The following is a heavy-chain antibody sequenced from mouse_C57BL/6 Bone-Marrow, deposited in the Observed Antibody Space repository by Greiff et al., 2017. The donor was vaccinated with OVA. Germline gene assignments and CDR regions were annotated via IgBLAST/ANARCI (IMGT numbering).Heavy chain of an antibody. D-gene: IGHD2-3*01. CDR3: ARGRLLRAY. CDR1: GYTFTSYG. CDR2: IYPRSGNT. J-gene: IGHJ3*01. V-gene: IGHV1-81*01. Sequence: QVQLQQSGAELARPGASVKLSCKASGYTFTSYGISWVKQRTGQGLEWIGEIYPRSGNTYYNEKFKGKATLTADKSSSTAYMELRSLTSEDSAVYFCARGRLLRAYWGQGTLVTVSA.